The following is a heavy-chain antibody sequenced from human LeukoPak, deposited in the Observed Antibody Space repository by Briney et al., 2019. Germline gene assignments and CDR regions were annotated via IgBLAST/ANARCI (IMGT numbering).Heavy chain of an antibody. Sequence: SETLSLTCAVYGGSFSGYYWSWIRQPPGKGLEWIGEINHSGGTNYNPSLKSRVTISVDTSKNQFSLKLSSVTAADTAVYYCARFGIDDAFDIWGQGTMVTVSS. CDR3: ARFGIDDAFDI. CDR1: GGSFSGYY. J-gene: IGHJ3*02. V-gene: IGHV4-34*01. CDR2: INHSGGT. D-gene: IGHD3-16*01.